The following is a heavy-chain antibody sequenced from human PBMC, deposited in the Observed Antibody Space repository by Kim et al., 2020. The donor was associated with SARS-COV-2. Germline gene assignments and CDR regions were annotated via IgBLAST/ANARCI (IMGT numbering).Heavy chain of an antibody. J-gene: IGHJ5*02. CDR1: GFTFSSYS. Sequence: GGSLRLSCAASGFTFSSYSMNWVRQAPGKGLEWVSSISSSSSYIYYADSVKGRFTISRDNAKNSLYLQMNSLRAEDTAVYYCARDPRGAIWFGPTGSWFDPWGQGTLVTVSS. CDR3: ARDPRGAIWFGPTGSWFDP. D-gene: IGHD3-10*01. V-gene: IGHV3-21*01. CDR2: ISSSSSYI.